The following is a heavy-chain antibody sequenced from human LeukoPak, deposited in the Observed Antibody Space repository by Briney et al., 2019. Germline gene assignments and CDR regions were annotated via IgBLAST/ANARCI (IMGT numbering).Heavy chain of an antibody. CDR3: AREANYYYDSSGYPTLGYFDY. Sequence: GASVKVSCKASGYTFTGYYMHWVRQAPGQGLEWMGWINPSSGGTNYAQKFQGRVTMTRDTSISTAYMELSRLRSDDTAVYYCAREANYYYDSSGYPTLGYFDYWGQGTLVTVSS. V-gene: IGHV1-2*02. J-gene: IGHJ4*02. CDR1: GYTFTGYY. D-gene: IGHD3-22*01. CDR2: INPSSGGT.